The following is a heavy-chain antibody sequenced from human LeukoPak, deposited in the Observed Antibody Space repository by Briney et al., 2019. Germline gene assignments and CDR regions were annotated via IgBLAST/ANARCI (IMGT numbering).Heavy chain of an antibody. D-gene: IGHD3-10*01. CDR2: INAGNGNT. Sequence: ASVKVSCKASGYTFTSYAMHWVRQAPGQRLEWMGWINAGNGNTKYSQKFQGRVTITRNTSASTAYMELSSLRSEDTAVYYCARDVGGIDSFDYWGQGTLVTVSS. V-gene: IGHV1-3*01. CDR1: GYTFTSYA. CDR3: ARDVGGIDSFDY. J-gene: IGHJ4*02.